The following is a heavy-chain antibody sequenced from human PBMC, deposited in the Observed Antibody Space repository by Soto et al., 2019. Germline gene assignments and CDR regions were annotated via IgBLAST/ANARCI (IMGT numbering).Heavy chain of an antibody. CDR1: GYTFTGYY. J-gene: IGHJ3*02. V-gene: IGHV1-2*04. CDR2: INPNSGGT. D-gene: IGHD3-10*01. Sequence: ASVKVSCKASGYTFTGYYMHWVRQAPGQGLEWMGWINPNSGGTNYAQKFQGWVTMTRDTSISTAYMELSRLRSDDTAVYYCARSRHYYGSGSYYSADAFDIWGQGPMVTVSS. CDR3: ARSRHYYGSGSYYSADAFDI.